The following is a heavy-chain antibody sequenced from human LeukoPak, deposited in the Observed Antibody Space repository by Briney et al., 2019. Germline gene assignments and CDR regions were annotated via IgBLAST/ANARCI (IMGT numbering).Heavy chain of an antibody. CDR3: ARDRSSTAMATLYYYGMDV. J-gene: IGHJ6*02. Sequence: PGGSLRLSCAASGFTFSSYGMHWVRQAPGKGLEWVAVIWYDGSNKYYADSVKGRFTISRDNSKNSLYLQMNSLRAEDTAVYYCARDRSSTAMATLYYYGMDVWGQGTTVTVSS. CDR2: IWYDGSNK. V-gene: IGHV3-33*01. CDR1: GFTFSSYG. D-gene: IGHD5-18*01.